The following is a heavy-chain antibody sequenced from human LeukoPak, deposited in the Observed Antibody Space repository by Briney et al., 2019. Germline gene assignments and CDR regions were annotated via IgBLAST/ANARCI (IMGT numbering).Heavy chain of an antibody. D-gene: IGHD6-13*01. CDR1: GYTLTELS. V-gene: IGHV1-24*01. Sequence: ASVKVSCKVSGYTLTELSMHWVRQAPGKGLEWMGGFYPEDGETIYAQKFQGRVTMTGDTSTDTAYMELSSLRSEDTAVYYCATSGSTFDFQHWGQGTLVTVSS. CDR3: ATSGSTFDFQH. CDR2: FYPEDGET. J-gene: IGHJ1*01.